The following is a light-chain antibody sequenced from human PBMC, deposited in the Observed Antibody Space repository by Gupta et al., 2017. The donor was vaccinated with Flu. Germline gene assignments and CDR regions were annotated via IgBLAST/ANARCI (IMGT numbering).Light chain of an antibody. V-gene: IGLV3-1*01. Sequence: SSALTQPHSVSVSPGQTDGITCSGDKVGDKYFCWYQQKPDPAPFLLIDLDSKRPSGIPERFSCSKSGNTATPTITGTQAMDEADYYCQAEDSSTPYMMFGGGIKLTVL. CDR2: LDS. CDR1: KVGDKY. J-gene: IGLJ3*02. CDR3: QAEDSSTPYMM.